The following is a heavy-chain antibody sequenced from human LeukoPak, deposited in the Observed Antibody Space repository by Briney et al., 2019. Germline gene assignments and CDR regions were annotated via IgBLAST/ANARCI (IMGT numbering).Heavy chain of an antibody. J-gene: IGHJ4*02. D-gene: IGHD6-6*01. V-gene: IGHV3-23*01. CDR3: ARERNKYSSSSCFDY. CDR2: ISGSGGST. Sequence: GGSLRLSCAASGFTFSSYAMSWVRQAPGKGLEWVSAISGSGGSTYYADSVKGRFTISRDNSKNTLYLQMNSLRAEDTAVYYCARERNKYSSSSCFDYWGQGTLVTVSS. CDR1: GFTFSSYA.